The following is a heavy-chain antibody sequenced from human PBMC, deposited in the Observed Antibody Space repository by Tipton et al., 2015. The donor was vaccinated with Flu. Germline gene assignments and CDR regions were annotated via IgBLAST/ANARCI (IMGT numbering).Heavy chain of an antibody. D-gene: IGHD5-18*01. CDR2: IYYSGST. CDR1: GGSISSYY. V-gene: IGHV4-59*01. J-gene: IGHJ5*02. CDR3: ARERVGSYGYRWFDP. Sequence: TLSLTCTVSGGSISSYYWSWIRQPPGKGLEWIGYIYYSGSTNYNPSLKSRVTISVDTSKNQFSLKLSSVTAADTAVYYCARERVGSYGYRWFDPWGQGTLVTVSS.